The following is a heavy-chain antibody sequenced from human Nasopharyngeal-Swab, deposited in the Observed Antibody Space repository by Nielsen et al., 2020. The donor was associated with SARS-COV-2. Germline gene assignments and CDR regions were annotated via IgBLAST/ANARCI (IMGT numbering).Heavy chain of an antibody. J-gene: IGHJ4*02. V-gene: IGHV3-11*05. CDR3: VRDIRRVGATYYFDY. D-gene: IGHD1-26*01. Sequence: LSLTCTVSGGSISSYYWSWIRQAPGKGLEWISFIGGGGGDATYFDSVKGRFTVSRDNAENSLFLQMNSLRVEDTAVYYCVRDIRRVGATYYFDYWGQGTLVTVSS. CDR1: GGSISSYY. CDR2: IGGGGGDAT.